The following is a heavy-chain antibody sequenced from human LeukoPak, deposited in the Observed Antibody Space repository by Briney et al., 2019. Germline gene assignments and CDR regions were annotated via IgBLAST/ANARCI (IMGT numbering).Heavy chain of an antibody. V-gene: IGHV3-23*01. J-gene: IGHJ4*02. CDR2: ISGSGSNT. CDR1: GFTFNIYA. CDR3: AKDPLDY. Sequence: QAGGSLRLSCVASGFTFNIYAMIWVRQAPGKGLEWVSGISGSGSNTYNADYVKGRFTISRDNSKNTVYLQMNSLRAEDTAIYYCAKDPLDYWGQGTLVTVSS.